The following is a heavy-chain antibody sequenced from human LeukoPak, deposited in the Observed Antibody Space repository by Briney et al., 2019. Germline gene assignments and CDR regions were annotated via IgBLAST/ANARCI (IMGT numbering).Heavy chain of an antibody. Sequence: ASVKVSCKASGGTFSSYAISWVRQAPGQGLEWMGGFDPEDGETIYAQKFQGRVTMTEDTSTDTAYMELSSLRSEDTAVYYCATLGATAYWGQGTLVTVSS. D-gene: IGHD1-26*01. V-gene: IGHV1-24*01. CDR1: GGTFSSYA. CDR2: FDPEDGET. J-gene: IGHJ4*02. CDR3: ATLGATAY.